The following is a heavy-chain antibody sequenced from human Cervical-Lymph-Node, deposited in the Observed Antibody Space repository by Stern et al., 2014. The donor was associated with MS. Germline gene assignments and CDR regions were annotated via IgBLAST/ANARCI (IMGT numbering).Heavy chain of an antibody. Sequence: VQLEESGGGVVQPGRSLTLSCAASGFSLSNSGMHWVRQAPGKGLEWVAVMSFVGGNKKYGDSVKGRFSISRDMANNTLFLQMNSLRPDDTAVYYCMGVGDAMHVWGQGTTVIVSS. CDR3: MGVGDAMHV. J-gene: IGHJ6*02. CDR2: MSFVGGNK. CDR1: GFSLSNSG. V-gene: IGHV3-30*03.